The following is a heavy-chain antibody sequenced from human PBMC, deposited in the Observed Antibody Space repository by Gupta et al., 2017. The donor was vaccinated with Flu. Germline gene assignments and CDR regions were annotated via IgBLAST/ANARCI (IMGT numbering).Heavy chain of an antibody. Sequence: EVQLLASGGGLVQPGGSLRLSCAASGLTFSSYAMSWVRQAPGKGLEWVSAISGSGGITYYADSVKGRFTISRDNSKNTLYLQMNSLRAEDTAVYDCAAVGATKFYYGMDVWGQGTTVTVSS. CDR1: GLTFSSYA. D-gene: IGHD1-26*01. CDR3: AAVGATKFYYGMDV. CDR2: ISGSGGIT. J-gene: IGHJ6*02. V-gene: IGHV3-23*01.